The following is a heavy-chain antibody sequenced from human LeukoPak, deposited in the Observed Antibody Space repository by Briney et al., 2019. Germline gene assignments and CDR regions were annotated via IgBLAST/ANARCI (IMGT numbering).Heavy chain of an antibody. Sequence: GGSLRLSCAASGFTFSSYAMNWVRQAPGKGLEWVSAISGSGGSTYYADSVKGRFTISRDNSKNTLYLQMNSLRAEDTAVYYCSNHGEQRWFGELQHDFDIWGQGTTVTVYS. V-gene: IGHV3-23*01. D-gene: IGHD3-10*01. CDR1: GFTFSSYA. J-gene: IGHJ3*02. CDR3: SNHGEQRWFGELQHDFDI. CDR2: ISGSGGST.